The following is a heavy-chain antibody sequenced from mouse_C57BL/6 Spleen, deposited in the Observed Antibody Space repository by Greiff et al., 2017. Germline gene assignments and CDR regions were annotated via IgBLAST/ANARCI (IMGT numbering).Heavy chain of an antibody. V-gene: IGHV1-55*01. D-gene: IGHD2-1*01. CDR3: ARAGYGNYDWYFDV. Sequence: QVQLQQPGAELVKPGASVKMSCKASGYTFTSYWITWVTHRPGQGLEWIGDIYPGSGSHNYNEKFKSKATLTVDTSSSTAYMQLSSLTSEDSAVYYCARAGYGNYDWYFDVGGTGTTVTVSS. CDR2: IYPGSGSH. J-gene: IGHJ1*03. CDR1: GYTFTSYW.